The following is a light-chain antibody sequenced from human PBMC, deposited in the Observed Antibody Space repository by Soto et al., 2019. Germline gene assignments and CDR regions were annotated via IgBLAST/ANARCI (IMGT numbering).Light chain of an antibody. J-gene: IGKJ1*01. Sequence: DIKMTPSPSTLSASVGDRVIISCRASQNIYSWLAWYQQKPGIAPKLLIYKASTLESGVPSRFSGSGSGTEFTLTISGLQPDDSAAYYCQQYESYSTFGQGTKVDIK. CDR3: QQYESYST. CDR1: QNIYSW. V-gene: IGKV1-5*03. CDR2: KAS.